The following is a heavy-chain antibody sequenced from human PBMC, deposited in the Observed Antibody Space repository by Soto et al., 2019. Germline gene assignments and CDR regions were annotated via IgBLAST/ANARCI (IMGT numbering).Heavy chain of an antibody. CDR3: STCDSHCYGGGIFDY. D-gene: IGHD3-10*01. CDR2: ISGSGGST. CDR1: GFTFSSYA. Sequence: EVQLLESGGGLVQPGGSLRLSCAASGFTFSSYAMSWVRQAPGKGLEWVSAISGSGGSTYYADSVKGRFTVSRDNSKNTLYLQMNSLRAEDTAVYYCSTCDSHCYGGGIFDYWGQGTLVTVSS. J-gene: IGHJ4*02. V-gene: IGHV3-23*01.